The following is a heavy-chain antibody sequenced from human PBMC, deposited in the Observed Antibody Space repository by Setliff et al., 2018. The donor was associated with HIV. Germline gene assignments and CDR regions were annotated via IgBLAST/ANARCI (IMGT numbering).Heavy chain of an antibody. CDR2: IYYRGST. Sequence: SETLSLTCTVSGGSISSSSYYWGWIRQPPGKGLEWIGSIYYRGSTYYNPSLKSRVTISVDTSKNQFSLKLNSVTAADTAVYYCARGKKGIQLWSPRGFYFDYWGQGTLVTVSS. CDR1: GGSISSSSYY. CDR3: ARGKKGIQLWSPRGFYFDY. D-gene: IGHD5-18*01. J-gene: IGHJ4*02. V-gene: IGHV4-39*01.